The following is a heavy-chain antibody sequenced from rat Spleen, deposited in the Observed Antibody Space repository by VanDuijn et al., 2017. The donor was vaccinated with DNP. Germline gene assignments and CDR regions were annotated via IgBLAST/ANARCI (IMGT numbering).Heavy chain of an antibody. V-gene: IGHV5S10*01. D-gene: IGHD1-6*01. CDR1: GFTFNDYN. J-gene: IGHJ1*01. CDR2: NVYDGSRT. Sequence: EVQLVESGGGLVKPGRSLKLSCAASGFTFNDYNMAWVRQAPRKGLEWVETNVYDGSRTHDRDSVKDRFTISRENAKSTLYLQMDSRRSVDTATYYCARGIITTLAYWSFDFWGPGTMVTVSS. CDR3: ARGIITTLAYWSFDF.